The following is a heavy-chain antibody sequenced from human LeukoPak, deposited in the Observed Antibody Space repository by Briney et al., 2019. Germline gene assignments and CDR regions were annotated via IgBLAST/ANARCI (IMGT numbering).Heavy chain of an antibody. V-gene: IGHV3-30*04. CDR1: GFTFSSYA. D-gene: IGHD1-26*01. CDR3: ARGAARRGTSDYFDY. J-gene: IGHJ4*02. Sequence: GGSLRLSCAASGFTFSSYALHWVRQTPGKGLEWVAIISYDGSNKYFADSVKGRFTISRDNPKNTLYLQMDSLRAKDTAVYYCARGAARRGTSDYFDYWGQGTLVTVSS. CDR2: ISYDGSNK.